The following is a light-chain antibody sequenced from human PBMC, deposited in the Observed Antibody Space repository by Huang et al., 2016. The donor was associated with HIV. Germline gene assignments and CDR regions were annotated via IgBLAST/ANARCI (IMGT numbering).Light chain of an antibody. CDR3: QQYGSPPIT. CDR1: QSVSSSH. Sequence: EIVLTQSPGTLSLSPGERATLSCRASQSVSSSHLAWYQQKPGQAPRLRIYGASSRATGIPDRFSGSGSETDFTLTISRLEPEDFAVYHCQQYGSPPITFGQGTRLDIK. J-gene: IGKJ5*01. CDR2: GAS. V-gene: IGKV3-20*01.